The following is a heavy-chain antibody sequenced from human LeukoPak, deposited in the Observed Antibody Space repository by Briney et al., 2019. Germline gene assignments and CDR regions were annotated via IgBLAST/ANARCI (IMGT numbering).Heavy chain of an antibody. Sequence: GGSLRLSCAASGLTVSSNYMSWVRQAPGKGLEWVSVIYSGGSTYYADSVKGRFTISRDNSKNTLYLQMNSLKIEDTAVYYCVRGETVPGAKYWFAPWGQGTMVTVSS. J-gene: IGHJ5*02. CDR1: GLTVSSNY. D-gene: IGHD4-11*01. CDR2: IYSGGST. CDR3: VRGETVPGAKYWFAP. V-gene: IGHV3-53*03.